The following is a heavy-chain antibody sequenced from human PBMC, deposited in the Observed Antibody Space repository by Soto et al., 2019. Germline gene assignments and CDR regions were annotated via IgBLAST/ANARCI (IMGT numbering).Heavy chain of an antibody. Sequence: GASVKVSCKASGYTFTSHYIHWLRQAPGQGLEWVGIINPTGAGTSYAQEFQGRVTMTRDPSTSTVYMELSSLRSEDTAVYYCAREGSASGSYDYWGQGTLVTVS. CDR1: GYTFTSHY. CDR3: AREGSASGSYDY. CDR2: INPTGAGT. V-gene: IGHV1-46*01. D-gene: IGHD3-10*01. J-gene: IGHJ4*02.